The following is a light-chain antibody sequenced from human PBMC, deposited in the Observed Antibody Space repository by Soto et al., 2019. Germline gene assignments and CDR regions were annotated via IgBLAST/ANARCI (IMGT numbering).Light chain of an antibody. CDR2: GAS. CDR3: QQYTARPPWT. Sequence: EIVMTQSPVTLSVSPGERATLSCRASHHVATNLAWYQQKPGQPPRLLIYGASTRATGVSARFSGSGSGTEFPLAISRLQSDDFAVYYCQQYTARPPWTFGQGTRV. CDR1: HHVATN. J-gene: IGKJ1*01. V-gene: IGKV3-15*01.